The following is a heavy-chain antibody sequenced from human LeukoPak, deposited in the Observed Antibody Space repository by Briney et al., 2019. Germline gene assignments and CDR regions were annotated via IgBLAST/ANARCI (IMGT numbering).Heavy chain of an antibody. D-gene: IGHD3-3*01. V-gene: IGHV4-39*07. CDR2: INHSGST. Sequence: SETLSLTCTVSGGSISSSSYYWTWIRQPPGKGLEWIGEINHSGSTNYNPALNSRVTMSVDTSKNQFSLKLNSVTAADTAVYYCAREGGLRFLEWSPPWFDPWGQGTLVTVSS. CDR3: AREGGLRFLEWSPPWFDP. CDR1: GGSISSSSYY. J-gene: IGHJ5*02.